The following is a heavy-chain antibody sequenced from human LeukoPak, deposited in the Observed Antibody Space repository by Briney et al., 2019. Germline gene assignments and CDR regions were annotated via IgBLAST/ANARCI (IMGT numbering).Heavy chain of an antibody. CDR1: GFTFSSYA. CDR3: ARDLSAAGTIDY. D-gene: IGHD6-13*01. V-gene: IGHV3-30-3*01. CDR2: ISYDGSNK. J-gene: IGHJ4*02. Sequence: GGSLRLPCAASGFTFSSYAMHWVRQAPGKGLEWVAVISYDGSNKYYADSVKGRFTISRDNSKNTLYLQMNSLRAEDTAVYYCARDLSAAGTIDYWGQGTLVTVSS.